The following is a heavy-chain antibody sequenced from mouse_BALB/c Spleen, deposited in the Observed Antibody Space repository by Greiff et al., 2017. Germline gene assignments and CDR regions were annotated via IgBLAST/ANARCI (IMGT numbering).Heavy chain of an antibody. CDR1: GFSLTSYG. J-gene: IGHJ4*01. CDR3: ARKIYDGYYDAMDY. D-gene: IGHD2-3*01. Sequence: VQGVESGPGLVQPSQSLSITCTVSGFSLTSYGVHWVRQSPGKGLEWLGVIWSGGSTDYNAAFISRLSISKDNSKSQVFFKMNSLQANDTAIYYCARKIYDGYYDAMDYWGQGTSVTVSS. CDR2: IWSGGST. V-gene: IGHV2-2*02.